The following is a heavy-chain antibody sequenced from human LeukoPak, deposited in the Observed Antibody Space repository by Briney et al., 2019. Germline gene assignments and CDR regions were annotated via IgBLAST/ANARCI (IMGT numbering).Heavy chain of an antibody. CDR1: GGSISSSSYY. CDR3: ARDRSSGWYGY. J-gene: IGHJ5*01. Sequence: KPSETLSLTCTVSGGSISSSSYYWGWIRQPPGKGLEWIGSIYYSGSTYYNPSLKSRVTISVDTSKNQFSLKLSSVTAADTAVYYCARDRSSGWYGYWGQGTLVTVSS. D-gene: IGHD6-19*01. CDR2: IYYSGST. V-gene: IGHV4-39*07.